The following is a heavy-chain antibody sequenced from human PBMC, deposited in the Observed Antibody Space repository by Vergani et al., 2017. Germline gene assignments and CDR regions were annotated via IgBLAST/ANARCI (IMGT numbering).Heavy chain of an antibody. CDR2: ISWDGGST. CDR3: ARDQVPAAIRLNVGNYMDV. V-gene: IGHV3-43*01. Sequence: EVQLVESGGVVVQPGGSLRLSCAASGFTFDDYTMHWVRQAPGKGLEWVSLISWDGGSTYYADSVKGRFTISRDNSKNSLYLQMSSLRAEDTAVYYCARDQVPAAIRLNVGNYMDVWGKGTTVIVSS. J-gene: IGHJ6*03. CDR1: GFTFDDYT. D-gene: IGHD2-2*02.